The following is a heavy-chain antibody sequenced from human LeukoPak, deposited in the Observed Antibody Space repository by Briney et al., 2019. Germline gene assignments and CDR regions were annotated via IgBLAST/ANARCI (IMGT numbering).Heavy chain of an antibody. CDR2: IRYDGSNK. V-gene: IGHV3-30*02. Sequence: GGSLRLSCAASGFTFSSYGMHWVRQAPGKGLEWVAFIRYDGSNKYYADSVKGRFTISRDNSKNALYLQMHSLRAEDTAVYYCAKSRWETYAVRAFDIWAKGQWSPSPQ. J-gene: IGHJ3*02. CDR1: GFTFSSYG. D-gene: IGHD1-26*01. CDR3: AKSRWETYAVRAFDI.